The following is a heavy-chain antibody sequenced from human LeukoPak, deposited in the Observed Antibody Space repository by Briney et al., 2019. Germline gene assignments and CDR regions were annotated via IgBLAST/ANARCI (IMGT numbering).Heavy chain of an antibody. V-gene: IGHV3-33*01. D-gene: IGHD3-3*01. J-gene: IGHJ4*02. Sequence: PGGSLRLSCAASGLTFSSYGMHWVRQAPGKGLEWVAVIWYDGSNKYYADSVKGRFTISRDNSKNTLYLQMNSLRAEGTAVYYCARAALDFWGQGTLVTVSS. CDR2: IWYDGSNK. CDR1: GLTFSSYG. CDR3: ARAALDF.